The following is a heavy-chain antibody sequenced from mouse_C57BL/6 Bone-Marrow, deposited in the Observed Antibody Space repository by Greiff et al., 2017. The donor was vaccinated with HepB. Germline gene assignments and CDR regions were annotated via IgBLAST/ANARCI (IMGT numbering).Heavy chain of an antibody. CDR1: GYTFTSYW. J-gene: IGHJ4*01. D-gene: IGHD1-1*01. Sequence: QVQLQQPGAELVKPGASVKMSCKASGYTFTSYWITWVKQRPGQGLEWIGDIYPGSGSTNYNEKFKSKATLTVDTSSSPAYMQLSSLTSEDSAVYYCAGSSYGYYAMDYWGQGTSVTVSS. CDR3: AGSSYGYYAMDY. CDR2: IYPGSGST. V-gene: IGHV1-55*01.